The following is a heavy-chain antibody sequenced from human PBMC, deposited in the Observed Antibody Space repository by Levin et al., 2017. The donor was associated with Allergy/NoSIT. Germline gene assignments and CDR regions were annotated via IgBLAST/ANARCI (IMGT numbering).Heavy chain of an antibody. J-gene: IGHJ6*02. D-gene: IGHD6-19*01. CDR3: ARGWYYGMDV. Sequence: PAGGSLRLSCAASGFTFNGFWMHWVRQVPGKGLVWVSRIYSDESNTAYADSVKGRFTISRDNAKNTLFLQMNSLRAEDTAVYYCARGWYYGMDVWGQGTTVTVSS. V-gene: IGHV3-74*01. CDR1: GFTFNGFW. CDR2: IYSDESNT.